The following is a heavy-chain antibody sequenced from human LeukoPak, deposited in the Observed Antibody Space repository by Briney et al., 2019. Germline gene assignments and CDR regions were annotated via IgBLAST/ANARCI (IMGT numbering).Heavy chain of an antibody. CDR1: GFTFSSYS. Sequence: GGSLRLSCAASGFTFSSYSMNWVRQAPGKGLEWVSSISSSSYIYYADSVKGRFTISRDNAKNSLYLQMNSLRAEDTAVYYCARDLGDYVWGSYRLWYYYYYYGMDVWGQGTTVTVSS. V-gene: IGHV3-21*01. CDR2: ISSSSYI. CDR3: ARDLGDYVWGSYRLWYYYYYYGMDV. J-gene: IGHJ6*02. D-gene: IGHD3-16*02.